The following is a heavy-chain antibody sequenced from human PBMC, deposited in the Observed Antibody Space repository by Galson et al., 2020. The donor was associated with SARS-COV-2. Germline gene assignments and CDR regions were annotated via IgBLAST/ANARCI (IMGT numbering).Heavy chain of an antibody. J-gene: IGHJ3*02. CDR1: GTSISSGSYS. CDR2: TSHSGCT. V-gene: IGHV4-30-2*01. Sequence: SETLSLTCAVSGTSISSGSYSWNWIRQPPGKGLEWIRYTSHSGCTYYNPSLKSRVTISGDRSKNQFSLRLSSVTAADTAVYYCARLHYGEYAPEAFDIWGPGTRVTVAS. CDR3: ARLHYGEYAPEAFDI. D-gene: IGHD4-17*01.